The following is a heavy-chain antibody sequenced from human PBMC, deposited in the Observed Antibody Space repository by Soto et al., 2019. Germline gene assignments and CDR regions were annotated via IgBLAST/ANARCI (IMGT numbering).Heavy chain of an antibody. Sequence: SGPTLVNPTQTLTLTCTFSGFSLSTSGMCVSWIRQPPGKALEWLALIDWDDDKYYGTSLKTRLTISKDTSKNQVVLTMTNMDPVDTATYYCARIVVVVPAAKNYYYYGMDVWGQGTTVTVSS. V-gene: IGHV2-70*01. J-gene: IGHJ6*02. D-gene: IGHD2-2*01. CDR3: ARIVVVVPAAKNYYYYGMDV. CDR1: GFSLSTSGMC. CDR2: IDWDDDK.